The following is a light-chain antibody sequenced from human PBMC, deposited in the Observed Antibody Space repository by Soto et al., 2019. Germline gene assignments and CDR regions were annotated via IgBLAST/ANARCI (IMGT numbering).Light chain of an antibody. J-gene: IGLJ1*01. Sequence: QLVLTQSSSASASLGSSVSLTCTLSSGHSSYIIAWHQQQPGKAPRYLMKLEGSGSYNKGSGVPDRFSGSSSGADSYLTISNLQFEDEADYYCETWDSNTYVFGTGTRSPS. CDR2: LEGSGSY. CDR3: ETWDSNTYV. V-gene: IGLV4-60*02. CDR1: SGHSSYI.